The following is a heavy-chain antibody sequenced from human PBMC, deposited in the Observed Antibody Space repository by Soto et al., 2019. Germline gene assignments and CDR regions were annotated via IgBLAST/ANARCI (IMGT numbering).Heavy chain of an antibody. CDR3: ARGYYDILTGYYKWYWFDP. Sequence: ASVKVSCKASGYTFSNYDINWVRQATGQGLEWMGWMNPNSGNTGYAQKFQGRVTMTRNTSISTAYMELSSLRSDDTAVYYCARGYYDILTGYYKWYWFDPWGQGTRVTVSS. CDR2: MNPNSGNT. V-gene: IGHV1-8*01. D-gene: IGHD3-9*01. J-gene: IGHJ5*02. CDR1: GYTFSNYD.